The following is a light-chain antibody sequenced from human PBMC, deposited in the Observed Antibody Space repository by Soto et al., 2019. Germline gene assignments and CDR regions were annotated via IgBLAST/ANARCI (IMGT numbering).Light chain of an antibody. CDR1: SSDVGGYNY. Sequence: QSALTQPASVSGSPGQSITISCTGTSSDVGGYNYVSWYQHHAGKAPRLMIYASSNRPSGVSHRFSGSRSGNTASLTISGLQAEDEADYYCSSYTSGTTLYVFGTVPKLTVL. CDR2: ASS. V-gene: IGLV2-14*01. CDR3: SSYTSGTTLYV. J-gene: IGLJ1*01.